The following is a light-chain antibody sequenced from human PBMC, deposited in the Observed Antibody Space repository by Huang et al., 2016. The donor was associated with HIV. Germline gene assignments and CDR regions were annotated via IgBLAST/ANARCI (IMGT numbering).Light chain of an antibody. V-gene: IGKV4-1*01. J-gene: IGKJ5*01. CDR2: GAS. CDR3: QKYYSPIT. Sequence: DIVMTQSPDSLAVSLGERATINCKSSQSVLYSSNNKNYLAWYQQKPGQPPKLLIYGASTRESGVPDRFSGSGSGTDFTLTISSLQAEDVAVYYCQKYYSPITFGQGTRLEIK. CDR1: QSVLYSSNNKNY.